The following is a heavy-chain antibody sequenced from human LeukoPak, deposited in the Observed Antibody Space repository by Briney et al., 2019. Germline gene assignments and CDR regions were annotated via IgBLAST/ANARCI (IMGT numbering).Heavy chain of an antibody. Sequence: SETLSLTCTVSGGSISSYYWTWIRQPPGKGLEWIGSLYYSGSTNYNPSLKSRVTISVDTSKNQFSLKLNSVTAADTAVYYCARAGYGDSDFDYWGQGTLVTVSS. D-gene: IGHD4-17*01. V-gene: IGHV4-59*08. CDR3: ARAGYGDSDFDY. CDR1: GGSISSYY. J-gene: IGHJ4*02. CDR2: LYYSGST.